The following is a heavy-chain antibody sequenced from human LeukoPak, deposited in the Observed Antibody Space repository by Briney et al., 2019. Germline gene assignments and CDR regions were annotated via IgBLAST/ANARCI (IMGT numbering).Heavy chain of an antibody. Sequence: SETLSLTCTVSGDSINSFYWSWIRQPAGKGLEWIGYIYYTGSTKYNPSLKSRVTISVDTSKNQFSLILTSVTAADTAVYYCAQGAAAGTFDAFDIWGQGTMVTVSS. D-gene: IGHD6-13*01. V-gene: IGHV4-59*01. CDR2: IYYTGST. CDR3: AQGAAAGTFDAFDI. CDR1: GDSINSFY. J-gene: IGHJ3*02.